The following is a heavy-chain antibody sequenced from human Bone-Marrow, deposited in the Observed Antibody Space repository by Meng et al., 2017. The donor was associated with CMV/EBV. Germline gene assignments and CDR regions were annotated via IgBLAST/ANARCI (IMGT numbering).Heavy chain of an antibody. CDR3: ARDLWRYSGYDRGY. Sequence: GSLRLSCTVSGGSISSHYWSWIRQAPGKGLERIGYITDRGSTSYNPSLKSRVSILVEADKNQFSLRLTSVTAADTAVYYCARDLWRYSGYDRGYWGQGTLVNVSS. D-gene: IGHD5-12*01. V-gene: IGHV4-59*11. J-gene: IGHJ4*02. CDR1: GGSISSHY. CDR2: ITDRGST.